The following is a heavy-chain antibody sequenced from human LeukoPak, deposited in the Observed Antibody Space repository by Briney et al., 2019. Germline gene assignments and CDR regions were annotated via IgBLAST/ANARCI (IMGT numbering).Heavy chain of an antibody. J-gene: IGHJ4*02. Sequence: SETLSLTCTVSGGSISSYYWSWIRRPPGKGLEWIGYIYTSGSTNYNPSLKSRVTISVDTSKNQFSLKLRSVTAADTAVYYCAREGDSSGYWALWGQGTLVTVSS. D-gene: IGHD3-22*01. CDR3: AREGDSSGYWAL. CDR2: IYTSGST. CDR1: GGSISSYY. V-gene: IGHV4-4*09.